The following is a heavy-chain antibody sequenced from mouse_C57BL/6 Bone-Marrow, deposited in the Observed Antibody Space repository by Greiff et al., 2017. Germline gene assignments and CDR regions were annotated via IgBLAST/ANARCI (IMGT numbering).Heavy chain of an antibody. CDR3: ARCTVVAPYFDY. CDR1: GFTFSSYG. CDR2: ISSGGSYT. Sequence: EVTVVESGGDLVKPGGSLKLSCAASGFTFSSYGMSWVRQTPDKRLEWVATISSGGSYTYYPDSVKGRFTISRDNAKNTLYLQMSSLKSEDTAMYYCARCTVVAPYFDYWGQGTTLTVSS. D-gene: IGHD1-1*01. V-gene: IGHV5-6*01. J-gene: IGHJ2*01.